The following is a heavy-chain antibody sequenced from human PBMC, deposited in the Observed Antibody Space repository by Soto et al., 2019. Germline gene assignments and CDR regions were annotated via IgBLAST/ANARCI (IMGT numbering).Heavy chain of an antibody. J-gene: IGHJ3*02. Sequence: EVQLVESGGGLVKPGGSLRLSCAASGFTFSSYSMNWVRQAPGKGLEWVSSISSSSSYIYYADSVKGRFTISRDNAKNSLYLQMNSLRAEDTAVYYCARASGAGDAFDIWGQGTMVTVSS. CDR1: GFTFSSYS. CDR2: ISSSSSYI. D-gene: IGHD6-19*01. CDR3: ARASGAGDAFDI. V-gene: IGHV3-21*01.